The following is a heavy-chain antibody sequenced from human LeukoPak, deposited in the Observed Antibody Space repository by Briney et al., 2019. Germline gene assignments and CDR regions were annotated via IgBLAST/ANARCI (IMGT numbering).Heavy chain of an antibody. D-gene: IGHD3-10*01. CDR3: ARVGFGELGDDFDY. Sequence: ASVKVSCKASGYTFTSYDINWVRQATGQGLEWMGWMNPNSGNTSYAQKFQGRVTMTRDMSTSTVYMELSSLRSEDTAVYYCARVGFGELGDDFDYWGQGTLVTVSS. V-gene: IGHV1-8*01. CDR2: MNPNSGNT. CDR1: GYTFTSYD. J-gene: IGHJ4*02.